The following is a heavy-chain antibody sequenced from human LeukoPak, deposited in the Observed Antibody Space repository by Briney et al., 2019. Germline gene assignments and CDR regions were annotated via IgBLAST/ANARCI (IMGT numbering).Heavy chain of an antibody. V-gene: IGHV3-48*01. D-gene: IGHD3-22*01. CDR2: ISSSSSTI. J-gene: IGHJ3*02. Sequence: QAGGSLRLSCAASGFTFSSYSMNWVRQAPGKGLEWVSYISSSSSTIYYADSVKGRFTISRDNAKNSLYLQMNSLRAEDTAAYYCLPDYYGSSGYLDAFDIWGQGTMVTVSS. CDR1: GFTFSSYS. CDR3: LPDYYGSSGYLDAFDI.